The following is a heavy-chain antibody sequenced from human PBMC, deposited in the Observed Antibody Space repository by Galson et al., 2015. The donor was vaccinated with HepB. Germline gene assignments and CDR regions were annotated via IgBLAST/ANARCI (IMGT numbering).Heavy chain of an antibody. Sequence: SLRLSCAASGFTFSSYAMHWVRQAPGKGLEWVAVISYDGSNKYYADSVKGRFTISRDNSKNTLYLQMNSLRAEDTAVYYCARGPAFPWGQGTLVTVSS. CDR3: ARGPAFP. CDR2: ISYDGSNK. CDR1: GFTFSSYA. J-gene: IGHJ5*02. V-gene: IGHV3-30-3*01.